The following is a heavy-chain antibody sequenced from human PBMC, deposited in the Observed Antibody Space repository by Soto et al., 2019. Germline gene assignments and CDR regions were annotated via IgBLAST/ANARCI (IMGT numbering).Heavy chain of an antibody. V-gene: IGHV1-18*01. Sequence: ASVKVSCKASGYTFTSYGIDWVRQAPGQGLEWLGWISAYDGNTKYAQILQGRVTITRDTSASTAYMELSSLRSEDTAVYYCASTPPTYYDSSGYYHYWGQGTLVTVSS. CDR3: ASTPPTYYDSSGYYHY. J-gene: IGHJ4*02. CDR2: ISAYDGNT. D-gene: IGHD3-22*01. CDR1: GYTFTSYG.